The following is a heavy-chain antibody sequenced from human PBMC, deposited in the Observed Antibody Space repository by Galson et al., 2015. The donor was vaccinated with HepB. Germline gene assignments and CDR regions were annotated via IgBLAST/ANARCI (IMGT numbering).Heavy chain of an antibody. CDR3: ARTLSAGGTNWFDP. Sequence: CAISGDSVSSNRAAWNWIRQSPSRGLEWLGRTYYRSKWYNDYAVSVKSRITINPDTSKNQFSLQLNSVTPEDTAVYYCARTLSAGGTNWFDPWGQGTLVTVSS. D-gene: IGHD6-13*01. CDR1: GDSVSSNRAA. CDR2: TYYRSKWYN. V-gene: IGHV6-1*01. J-gene: IGHJ5*02.